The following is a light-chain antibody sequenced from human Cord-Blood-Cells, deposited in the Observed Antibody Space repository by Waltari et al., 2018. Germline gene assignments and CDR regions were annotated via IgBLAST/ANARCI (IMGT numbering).Light chain of an antibody. CDR2: RNN. Sequence: QSVLTQPPSASGTPGQRVTISCSGSSSNIGSNYVYWSQHLPGTAPKLLIYRNNQRPAVVPDRFSGSKSGTSASLAISGLRSEDEADYYCAAWDDSLSGWVFGGGTKLTVL. CDR1: SSNIGSNY. V-gene: IGLV1-47*01. CDR3: AAWDDSLSGWV. J-gene: IGLJ3*02.